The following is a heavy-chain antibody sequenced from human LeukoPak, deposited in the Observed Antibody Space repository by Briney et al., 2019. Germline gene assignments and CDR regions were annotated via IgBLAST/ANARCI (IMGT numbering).Heavy chain of an antibody. D-gene: IGHD2-21*01. Sequence: SETLSLTCSVSGGSISSYYWSWIRQPPGKGLEWIGYIYYSGSTDYNPSLKSRVTISVDTSKNQFSLKLSSVTAADTAVYYCARAGLWSYYFDYWGQGTLVTVSS. CDR3: ARAGLWSYYFDY. V-gene: IGHV4-59*01. J-gene: IGHJ4*02. CDR1: GGSISSYY. CDR2: IYYSGST.